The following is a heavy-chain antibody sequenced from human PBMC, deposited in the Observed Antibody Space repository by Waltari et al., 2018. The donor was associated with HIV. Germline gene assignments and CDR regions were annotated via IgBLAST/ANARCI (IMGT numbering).Heavy chain of an antibody. Sequence: EVQLVESGGGLVQPGRSLRLSCAASGFTFSDYAMHWVRQAPGKGLECVSSISWNSVSRRYVDSVKGRFTISRDNAKNSLYLQMNSLRAEDTALYYCAKDRGGWFGEFSTFDPWGQGTLVTVSS. CDR2: ISWNSVSR. V-gene: IGHV3-9*01. D-gene: IGHD3-10*01. CDR3: AKDRGGWFGEFSTFDP. CDR1: GFTFSDYA. J-gene: IGHJ5*02.